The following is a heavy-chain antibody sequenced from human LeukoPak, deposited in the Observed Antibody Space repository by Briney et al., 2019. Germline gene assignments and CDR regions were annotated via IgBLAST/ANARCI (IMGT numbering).Heavy chain of an antibody. D-gene: IGHD3-10*01. J-gene: IGHJ5*02. V-gene: IGHV4-39*07. Sequence: GSLRLSCAASGFTFSSYEMNWVRQPPGKGLEWIGSIYYSGSTYYNPSLKSRVTISVDTSKNQFSLKLSSVTAADTAVYYCARVTMVRGVIEWFDPWGQGTLVTVSS. CDR1: GFTFSSYE. CDR3: ARVTMVRGVIEWFDP. CDR2: IYYSGST.